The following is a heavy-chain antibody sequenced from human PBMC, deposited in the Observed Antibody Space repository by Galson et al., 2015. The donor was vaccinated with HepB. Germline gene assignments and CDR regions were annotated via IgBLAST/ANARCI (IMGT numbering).Heavy chain of an antibody. D-gene: IGHD3-22*01. V-gene: IGHV4-61*02. CDR3: ARVTYYYDSSGYYYVSISNPHWYFDL. J-gene: IGHJ2*01. CDR1: GGSISSGSYY. CDR2: IYTSGST. Sequence: LSLTCTVSGGSISSGSYYWSWIRQPAGKGLEWIGRIYTSGSTNYNPSLKSRVTMSVDTSKNQFSLKLSSVTAADTAVYYCARVTYYYDSSGYYYVSISNPHWYFDLWGRGTLVTVSS.